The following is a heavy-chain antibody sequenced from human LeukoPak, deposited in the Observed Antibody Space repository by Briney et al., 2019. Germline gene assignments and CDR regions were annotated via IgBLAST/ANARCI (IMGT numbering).Heavy chain of an antibody. CDR3: ARVYYGAGSLHYYYYYMDV. J-gene: IGHJ6*03. CDR2: IYNGG. D-gene: IGHD3-10*01. Sequence: GGSQRLSCAASGLTLSSNYMSWVRQAPGEGLEWVSVIYNGGRTYYGGRTYYADSVKGRFTISRDNSKNTLYLQINSLRAEDTAVYYCARVYYGAGSLHYYYYYMDVWGKGTTVTISS. CDR1: GLTLSSNY. V-gene: IGHV3-23*03.